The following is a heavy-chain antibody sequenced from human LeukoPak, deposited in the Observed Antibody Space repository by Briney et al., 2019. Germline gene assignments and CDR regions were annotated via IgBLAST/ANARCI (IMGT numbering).Heavy chain of an antibody. V-gene: IGHV1-2*06. CDR1: GYTFTGYY. CDR3: ARRAGGSGFNWFDP. CDR2: INPNSGGT. J-gene: IGHJ5*02. Sequence: ASVKVSCKASGYTFTGYYMHWVRQAPGQGLEWMARINPNSGGTNYAQKFQGRVTMTRDTSISTAYMELSRLRSDDTAVYYCARRAGGSGFNWFDPWGQGTLVTVSS. D-gene: IGHD3-10*01.